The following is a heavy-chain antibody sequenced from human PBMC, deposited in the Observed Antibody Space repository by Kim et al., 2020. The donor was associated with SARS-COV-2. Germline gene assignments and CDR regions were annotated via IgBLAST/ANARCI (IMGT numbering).Heavy chain of an antibody. CDR3: ARGDGGPLGFDY. J-gene: IGHJ4*02. CDR2: T. Sequence: TNYAQKFKGRVTMTRDTSISTAYMELSRLGSDDTAGYYCARGDGGPLGFDYWGQGTLVTVSS. D-gene: IGHD3-3*01. V-gene: IGHV1-2*02.